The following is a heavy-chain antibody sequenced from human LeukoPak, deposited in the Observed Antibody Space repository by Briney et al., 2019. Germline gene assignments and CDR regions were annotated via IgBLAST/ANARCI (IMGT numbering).Heavy chain of an antibody. D-gene: IGHD1-7*01. CDR2: INTDGSYT. CDR3: TRSWNYVLDY. Sequence: GGSLGLSCAASGFTFSSYWMHWGRQAPGKGLVWVSRINTDGSYTDYADSVKGRFSISRDNAKNTLYLQLNSLRAEDTAVYYCTRSWNYVLDYWGQGTLVTVSS. CDR1: GFTFSSYW. J-gene: IGHJ4*02. V-gene: IGHV3-74*01.